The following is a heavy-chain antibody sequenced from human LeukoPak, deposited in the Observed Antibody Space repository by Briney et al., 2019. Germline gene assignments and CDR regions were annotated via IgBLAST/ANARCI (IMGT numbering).Heavy chain of an antibody. CDR1: GFTFSTYW. V-gene: IGHV3-7*01. CDR3: ARDVGGSLDY. D-gene: IGHD1-26*01. J-gene: IGHJ4*02. CDR2: IKGDESAR. Sequence: GSLLLSCDASGFTFSTYWMAWVRQAPGKGLEWVANIKGDESARHQADSVKGRFTISRDNAKKSVYLQMSSLRGEDTAVYYCARDVGGSLDYWGRGTLVTVSS.